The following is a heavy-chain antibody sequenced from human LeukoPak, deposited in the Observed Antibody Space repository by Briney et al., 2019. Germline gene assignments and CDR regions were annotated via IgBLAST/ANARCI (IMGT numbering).Heavy chain of an antibody. Sequence: SETLSLTCAVYGGSFSGYYWSWIRQPPGKGLEWIGEINHSGSTNYNPSLKSRVIISVDTSKNQFSLKLSSVTAADTAVYYCARGAGIAAAGTDWFDPWGQGTLVTVSS. CDR2: INHSGST. D-gene: IGHD6-13*01. CDR1: GGSFSGYY. V-gene: IGHV4-34*01. CDR3: ARGAGIAAAGTDWFDP. J-gene: IGHJ5*02.